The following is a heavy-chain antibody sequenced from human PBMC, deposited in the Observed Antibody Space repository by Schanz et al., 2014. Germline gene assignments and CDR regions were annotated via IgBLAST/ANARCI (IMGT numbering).Heavy chain of an antibody. V-gene: IGHV3-21*01. Sequence: ESGGGLVQPGGSLRLSCAVSGFTVSSNHMSWVRQAPGKGLEWVSSISSSGSYIHYADSVKGRFTISRDNAKNTLYLQMNSLRAEDTSVFYCCSPSGYSDYGAYFDFWGQGTLVTVSS. D-gene: IGHD5-12*01. CDR3: CSPSGYSDYGAYFDF. CDR1: GFTVSSNH. J-gene: IGHJ4*02. CDR2: ISSSGSYI.